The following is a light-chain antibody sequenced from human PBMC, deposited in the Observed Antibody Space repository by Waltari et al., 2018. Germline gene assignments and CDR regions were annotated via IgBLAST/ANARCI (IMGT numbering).Light chain of an antibody. V-gene: IGLV2-11*01. CDR2: DVS. CDR3: CSYAGSYTPRVV. J-gene: IGLJ2*01. Sequence: QSALTQPRSVSGSPGQSVTISCTGTSSAVGGYNYVSWYQQHPGKAPKLMIYDVSTRPAGVPDRFSGSKSGNTASLTISGLQAEDEADYYCCSYAGSYTPRVVFGGGTKLTVL. CDR1: SSAVGGYNY.